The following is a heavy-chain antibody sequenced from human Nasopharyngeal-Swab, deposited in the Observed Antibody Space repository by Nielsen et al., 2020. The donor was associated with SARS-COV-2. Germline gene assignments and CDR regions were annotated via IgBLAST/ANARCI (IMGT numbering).Heavy chain of an antibody. D-gene: IGHD3-10*01. V-gene: IGHV3-30*18. J-gene: IGHJ4*02. CDR1: GFTFSSYG. Sequence: GESLKISCAASGFTFSSYGMHWVRQAPGKGLEWVAVISYDGSNKYYADSVKGRFTISRDNSKNTLYLQMNSLRAEDTAVYYCAKDGEDYGSGTSYFDYWGQRTLVTVSS. CDR3: AKDGEDYGSGTSYFDY. CDR2: ISYDGSNK.